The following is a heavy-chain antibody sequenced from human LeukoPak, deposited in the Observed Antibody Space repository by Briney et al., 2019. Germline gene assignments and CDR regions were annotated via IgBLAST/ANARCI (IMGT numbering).Heavy chain of an antibody. D-gene: IGHD5-12*01. CDR1: GFTVSNNS. V-gene: IGHV3-66*01. CDR2: THSDGSA. J-gene: IGHJ4*02. CDR3: AFSGN. Sequence: GGSLRLSCAASGFTVSNNSMSWVRQAPGKGLEWVSETHSDGSASYADSVKDRFTNSRDNNYKTLYLQMNSRRAEDTAVYCCAFSGNWGQGTLVTVSS.